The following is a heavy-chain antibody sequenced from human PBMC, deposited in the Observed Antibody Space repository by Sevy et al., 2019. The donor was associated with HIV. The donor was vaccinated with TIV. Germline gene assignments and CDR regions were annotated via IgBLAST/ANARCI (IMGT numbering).Heavy chain of an antibody. CDR1: GFTFINHA. CDR3: ARDLNSGYANYYYYGMDV. J-gene: IGHJ6*02. D-gene: IGHD5-12*01. CDR2: ISYDGSNK. Sequence: GGSLRLSCAASGFTFINHAMHWVRQAPGKGLEWVIVISYDGSNKYYADSVKGRFTISRDTSKSTVYLQMDSLRAEDTAVYYCARDLNSGYANYYYYGMDVWGQGTTVTVSS. V-gene: IGHV3-30*04.